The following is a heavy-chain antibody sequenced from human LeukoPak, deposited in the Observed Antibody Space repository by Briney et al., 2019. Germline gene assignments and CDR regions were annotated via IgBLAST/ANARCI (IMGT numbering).Heavy chain of an antibody. Sequence: PGGSLRLSCAASGFTFRSYAIHWVRQAPGKGLEWVAVISYDGGDKYHADSVKGRFTISRDNSKNTLYLQMNSLRAEDTAVYYCARDFSVTADYYFDYWGQGTLVTVSS. CDR2: ISYDGGDK. CDR3: ARDFSVTADYYFDY. V-gene: IGHV3-30*04. J-gene: IGHJ4*02. CDR1: GFTFRSYA. D-gene: IGHD2-2*01.